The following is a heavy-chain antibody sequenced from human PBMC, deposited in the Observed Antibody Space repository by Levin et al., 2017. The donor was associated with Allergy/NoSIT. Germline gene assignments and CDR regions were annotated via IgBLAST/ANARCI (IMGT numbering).Heavy chain of an antibody. CDR2: ISYDGSNK. D-gene: IGHD1-26*01. CDR3: AKNSVVGATTYYYGMDV. J-gene: IGHJ6*02. CDR1: GFTFSSYG. V-gene: IGHV3-30*18. Sequence: GGSLRLSCAASGFTFSSYGMHWVRQAPGKGLEWVAVISYDGSNKYYADSVKGRFTISRDNSKNTLYLQMNSLRAEDTAVYYCAKNSVVGATTYYYGMDVWGQGTTVTVSS.